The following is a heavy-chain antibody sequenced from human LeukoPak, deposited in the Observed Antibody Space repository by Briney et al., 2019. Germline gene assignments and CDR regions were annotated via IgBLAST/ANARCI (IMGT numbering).Heavy chain of an antibody. CDR1: GFTFSSYA. D-gene: IGHD3-22*01. Sequence: GGSLRLSCAASGFTFSSYAMSCVRQAPGKGLEWVAVISYDGSNKYYADSVKGRFTISRDNSKNTLYLQMNSLRAEDTAVYYCARNKPGADSSGYSSFHYYYYGMDVWGQGTTVTVSS. J-gene: IGHJ6*02. CDR3: ARNKPGADSSGYSSFHYYYYGMDV. CDR2: ISYDGSNK. V-gene: IGHV3-30-3*01.